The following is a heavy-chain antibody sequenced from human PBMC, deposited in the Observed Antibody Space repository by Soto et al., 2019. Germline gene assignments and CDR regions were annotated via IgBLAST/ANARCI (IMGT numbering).Heavy chain of an antibody. CDR3: ASRATVTTDYYYGMDV. CDR1: GGTFSSYA. D-gene: IGHD4-17*01. CDR2: IIPIFGTA. J-gene: IGHJ6*02. Sequence: ASVKVSCKASGGTFSSYAISWVRQAPGQGLEWMGGIIPIFGTANYAQKFQGRVTITADESTSTAYMELSSLRSEDTAVYYCASRATVTTDYYYGMDVWGQGTTVTVSS. V-gene: IGHV1-69*13.